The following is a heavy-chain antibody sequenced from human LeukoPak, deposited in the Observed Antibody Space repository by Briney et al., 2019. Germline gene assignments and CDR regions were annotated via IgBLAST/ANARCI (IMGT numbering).Heavy chain of an antibody. V-gene: IGHV1-18*01. J-gene: IGHJ4*02. Sequence: ASVKVSCKASGYTFTSYGISWVRQAPGQGLEWVGWISAYNGNTNYAQKLQGRVTMTTDTSTSTAYMELRSLRSVDTAVYYCAREGGTYCGGDCYYYFDYWGQGTLVTVSS. CDR3: AREGGTYCGGDCYYYFDY. D-gene: IGHD2-21*01. CDR1: GYTFTSYG. CDR2: ISAYNGNT.